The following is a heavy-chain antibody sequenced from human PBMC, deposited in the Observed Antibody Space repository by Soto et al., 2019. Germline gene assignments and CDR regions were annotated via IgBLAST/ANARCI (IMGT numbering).Heavy chain of an antibody. CDR3: ASIGYCSGGSCYSSYFQH. V-gene: IGHV4-30-4*01. CDR2: IYYSGST. CDR1: GGSISSGDYY. D-gene: IGHD2-15*01. Sequence: QVQLQESGPGLVKPSQTLSLTCTVSGGSISSGDYYWSWIRQPPGKGLEWIGYIYYSGSTYYNPSLKSRVTISVDTSKNQFSLKLSSVTAADTAVYYCASIGYCSGGSCYSSYFQHWGQGTLVTVSS. J-gene: IGHJ1*01.